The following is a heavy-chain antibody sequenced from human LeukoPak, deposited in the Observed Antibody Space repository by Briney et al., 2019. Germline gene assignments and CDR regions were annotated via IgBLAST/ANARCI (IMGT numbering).Heavy chain of an antibody. CDR3: ARDGMDYDSSFDY. J-gene: IGHJ4*02. Sequence: PGGSLRLSCAASGFTISSNFMNWVRQAPGKGLEWVSSISSSSSYIYYADSVKGRFTISRDNAKNSLYLQMNSLRAEDTAVYYCARDGMDYDSSFDYWGQGTLVTVSS. CDR1: GFTISSNF. D-gene: IGHD3-22*01. V-gene: IGHV3-21*01. CDR2: ISSSSSYI.